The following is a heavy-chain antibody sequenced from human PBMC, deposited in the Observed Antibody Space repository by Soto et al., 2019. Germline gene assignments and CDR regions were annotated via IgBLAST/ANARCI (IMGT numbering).Heavy chain of an antibody. J-gene: IGHJ4*02. V-gene: IGHV4-39*01. D-gene: IGHD5-18*01. CDR1: GGSISSSSYY. CDR3: ARLSGYSYGYYFDF. Sequence: QLQLQESGPGLVTPSETLSLTCTVSGGSISSSSYYWGWIRQPPGKGLEWIGSIYSSGTTYYSPSLNSRLALSVDTSKNQFSLKLSSVTAAATAVYYCARLSGYSYGYYFDFWGQGTLVTVSS. CDR2: IYSSGTT.